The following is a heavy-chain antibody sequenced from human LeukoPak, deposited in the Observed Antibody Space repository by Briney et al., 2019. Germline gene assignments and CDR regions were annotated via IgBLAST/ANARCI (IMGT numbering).Heavy chain of an antibody. V-gene: IGHV4-61*02. CDR2: IYTSGST. D-gene: IGHD4-17*01. CDR3: ARLTVNWFDP. CDR1: GGSISSGSYY. J-gene: IGHJ5*02. Sequence: SETLSLTCTVSGGSISSGSYYWSWIRQPAGKGLEWIGRIYTSGSTNYNPSLKSRVTISVDTSKNQFSLKLSSVTAADTAVYYCARLTVNWFDPWGQGTLVTVSS.